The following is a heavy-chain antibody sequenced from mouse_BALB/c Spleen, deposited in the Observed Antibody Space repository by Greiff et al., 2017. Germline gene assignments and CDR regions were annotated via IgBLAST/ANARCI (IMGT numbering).Heavy chain of an antibody. Sequence: EVKLMESGPSLVKPSQTLSLTCSVTGDSITSGYWNWIRKFPGNKLEYMGYISYSGSTYYNPSLKSRISITRDTSKNQYYLQLNSVTTEDTATYYCARSPLYYGSSYAMDYWGQGTSVTVSS. CDR1: GDSITSGY. D-gene: IGHD1-1*01. V-gene: IGHV3-8*02. J-gene: IGHJ4*01. CDR2: ISYSGST. CDR3: ARSPLYYGSSYAMDY.